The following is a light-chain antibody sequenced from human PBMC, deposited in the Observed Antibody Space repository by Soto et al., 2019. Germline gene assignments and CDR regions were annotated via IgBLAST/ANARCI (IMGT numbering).Light chain of an antibody. CDR2: DVG. Sequence: QSALTQPASVSGSPGQSITISCTGTSSDVGGYNYVSWYQQHPGKAPKLMIFDVGDRPSGVSNRFSGSKSGNTASLTISGLQAEDEGDYYCSSYTSSSTVIFGGRTQLTVL. CDR3: SSYTSSSTVI. V-gene: IGLV2-14*03. J-gene: IGLJ2*01. CDR1: SSDVGGYNY.